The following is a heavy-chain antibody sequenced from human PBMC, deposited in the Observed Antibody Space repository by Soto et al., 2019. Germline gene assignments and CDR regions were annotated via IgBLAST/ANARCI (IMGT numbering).Heavy chain of an antibody. V-gene: IGHV4-31*03. CDR2: IYYSGTT. CDR1: GGSTSSGDYY. CDR3: VGAYDIMEGYIED. D-gene: IGHD3-22*01. J-gene: IGHJ4*02. Sequence: SETLSLTCTVSGGSTSSGDYYWSWIRQPPGKGLEWIGYIYYSGTTYYNPSLKSRVTMSVDPSKNQFSLKLSSVTAADTAVYYCVGAYDIMEGYIEDWSQGTLVTVAS.